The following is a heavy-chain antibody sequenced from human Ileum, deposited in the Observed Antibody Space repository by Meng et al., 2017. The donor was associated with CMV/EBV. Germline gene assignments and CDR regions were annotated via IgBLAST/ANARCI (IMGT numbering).Heavy chain of an antibody. J-gene: IGHJ4*02. CDR3: AREPPGD. Sequence: QVQLQEAGPGLVKPSQTLSLNCTVSGGSISSGYYYWAWVRQPAGKGLEWVGRIYSDGGTGYNPSLKSRVTISMDKSKNQFSLNLIAVTAADTAVYYCAREPPGDWGQGTLVTVSS. CDR1: GGSISSGYYY. V-gene: IGHV4-61*02. CDR2: IYSDGGT. D-gene: IGHD1-14*01.